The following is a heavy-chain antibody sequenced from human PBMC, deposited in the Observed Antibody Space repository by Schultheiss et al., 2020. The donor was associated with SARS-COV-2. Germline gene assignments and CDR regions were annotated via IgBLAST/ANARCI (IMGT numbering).Heavy chain of an antibody. V-gene: IGHV1-46*03. J-gene: IGHJ6*02. D-gene: IGHD3-3*01. CDR1: GYTFTSYA. Sequence: ESLKISCKASGYTFTSYAMNWVRQAPGQGLEWMGIINPSGGSTSYAQKFQGRVTMTRDTSTSTVYMELSSLRSEDTAVYYCARDSITIFGVVINVGGMDVWGQGTTVTVSS. CDR3: ARDSITIFGVVINVGGMDV. CDR2: INPSGGST.